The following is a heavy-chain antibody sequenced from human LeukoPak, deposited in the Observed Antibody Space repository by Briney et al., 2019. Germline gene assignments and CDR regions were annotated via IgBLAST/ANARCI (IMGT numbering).Heavy chain of an antibody. J-gene: IGHJ6*02. CDR2: INHSGST. CDR1: GGSFSGYY. V-gene: IGHV4-34*01. Sequence: SETLSLTCAVYGGSFSGYYWSWIRQPPGNGLEWIGEINHSGSTNYNPSLKSRVTISVDTSKNQFSLKLSSVTAADTAVYYCARGFSPRYCSSTSCYYYGMDVWGQGTTVTVSS. D-gene: IGHD2-2*01. CDR3: ARGFSPRYCSSTSCYYYGMDV.